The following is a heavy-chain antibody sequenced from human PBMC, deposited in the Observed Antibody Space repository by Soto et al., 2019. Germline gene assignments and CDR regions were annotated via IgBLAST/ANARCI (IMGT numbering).Heavy chain of an antibody. CDR3: AKDRSGPDYYYGMDV. V-gene: IGHV3-23*01. CDR2: MSGSGSST. J-gene: IGHJ6*02. CDR1: GFTFSNYA. Sequence: GGSLRLSCAASGFTFSNYAMSWVRQAPGKGLEWVSAMSGSGSSTYYADSVKGRFTISRDNSRNTLYLQMNSPRAEDTAVYYCAKDRSGPDYYYGMDVWGQGTTVTVSS.